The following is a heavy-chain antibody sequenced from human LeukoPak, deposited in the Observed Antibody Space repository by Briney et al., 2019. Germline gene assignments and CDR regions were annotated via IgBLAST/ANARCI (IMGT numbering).Heavy chain of an antibody. CDR1: GFSFSSYE. Sequence: PGGSLRLSCAASGFSFSSYEMNWVRQAPGKGLEWVPYISSSGTTIYYADSVKGRFTISRDDAKNSLYLQMNSLRAEDTAVYYCARDRGSGWYSGWYFDLWGRGTLVTVSS. CDR3: ARDRGSGWYSGWYFDL. CDR2: ISSSGTTI. J-gene: IGHJ2*01. V-gene: IGHV3-48*03. D-gene: IGHD6-19*01.